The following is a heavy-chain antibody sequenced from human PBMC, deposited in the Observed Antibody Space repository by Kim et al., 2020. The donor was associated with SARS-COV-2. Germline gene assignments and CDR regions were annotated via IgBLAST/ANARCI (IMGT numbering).Heavy chain of an antibody. J-gene: IGHJ4*01. CDR2: ISYDGSNK. D-gene: IGHD3-3*01. V-gene: IGHV3-30-3*01. Sequence: GGSLRLSCAASGFTFSSYAMHWVRQAPGKGLEWVAVISYDGSNKYYADSVKGRFTISRDNSKNTLYLQMNSLRAEDTAVYYCARDLRYCVFWSGYDYWG. CDR1: GFTFSSYA. CDR3: ARDLRYCVFWSGYDY.